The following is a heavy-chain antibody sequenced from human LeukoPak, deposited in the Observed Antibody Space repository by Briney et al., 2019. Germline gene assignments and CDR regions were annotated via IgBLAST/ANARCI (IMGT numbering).Heavy chain of an antibody. D-gene: IGHD2-2*03. CDR3: ARAGYCGSTNCYFSF. CDR1: GFTFSSYT. V-gene: IGHV3-21*01. J-gene: IGHJ4*02. CDR2: ISGICSYI. Sequence: GGSLRLSCAASGFTFSSYTMNWVRQAPGKGLEWVSSISGICSYIYYADSVKGRFTISRDNAENSLYLQMNSLRAEDTAMYYCARAGYCGSTNCYFSFWGQGTLVTVSS.